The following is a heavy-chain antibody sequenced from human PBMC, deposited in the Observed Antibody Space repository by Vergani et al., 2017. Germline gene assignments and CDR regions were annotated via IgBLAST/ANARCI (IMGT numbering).Heavy chain of an antibody. D-gene: IGHD6-13*01. V-gene: IGHV3-11*01. Sequence: QVQLVESGGGLVKPGGSLRLSCAASGFTFSDYYMSWIRQAPGKGLEWVSYISSSGSTIYYADSVKGRFTISRDNAKNSLYLQMNSLRAEDTALYYCAKDTKDAIAAAGTGFDYWGQGTLVTVSS. J-gene: IGHJ4*02. CDR3: AKDTKDAIAAAGTGFDY. CDR1: GFTFSDYY. CDR2: ISSSGSTI.